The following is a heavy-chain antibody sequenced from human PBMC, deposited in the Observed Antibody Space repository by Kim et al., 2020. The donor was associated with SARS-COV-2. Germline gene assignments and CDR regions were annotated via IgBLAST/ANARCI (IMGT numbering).Heavy chain of an antibody. V-gene: IGHV3-74*01. D-gene: IGHD3-10*01. Sequence: GGSLRLSCAASGFTFSSYWMHWVRQGPGKGLMWVSRINNDGSDTIYADSVKGRFTISRDNAKNTVYLQMNNLRVDDTAIYYCARGNFGERGGGYWGQGTLVTVSS. CDR3: ARGNFGERGGGY. CDR1: GFTFSSYW. J-gene: IGHJ4*02. CDR2: INNDGSDT.